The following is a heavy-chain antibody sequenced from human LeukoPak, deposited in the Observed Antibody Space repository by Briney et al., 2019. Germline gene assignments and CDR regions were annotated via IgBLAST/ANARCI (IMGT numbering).Heavy chain of an antibody. CDR2: ISTSSIYI. D-gene: IGHD4-17*01. V-gene: IGHV3-21*01. CDR3: AREVSADYGDYGCAFDI. CDR1: GFTFSTYT. Sequence: PGGSLRLSCAASGFTFSTYTMNWVRQAPGKGLEWVSSISTSSIYIYYADSVKGRFTISRDNAKNSLYLQMNSLRAEDTAVYYCAREVSADYGDYGCAFDIWGQGTMVTVSS. J-gene: IGHJ3*02.